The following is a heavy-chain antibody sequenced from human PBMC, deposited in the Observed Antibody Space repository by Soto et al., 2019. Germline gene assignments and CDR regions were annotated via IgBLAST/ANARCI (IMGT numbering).Heavy chain of an antibody. Sequence: QVQLVESGGGVVQPGGSLRLSCAASGFTFSSYVMHWVRQAPGKGLEWVANISYDGNNKYYADSVKGRFTISRDNYKNTLCLQMSSLRVDDTAVYYCVRDGPHITMSGCGDYWGEGNLVIVSS. CDR3: VRDGPHITMSGCGDY. J-gene: IGHJ4*02. CDR1: GFTFSSYV. V-gene: IGHV3-30-3*01. D-gene: IGHD3-3*01. CDR2: ISYDGNNK.